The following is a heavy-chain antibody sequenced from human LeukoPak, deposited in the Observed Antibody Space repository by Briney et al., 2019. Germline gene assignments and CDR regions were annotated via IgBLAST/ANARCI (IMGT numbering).Heavy chain of an antibody. D-gene: IGHD6-13*01. CDR2: ISYDGSNK. CDR1: GFTFSSYG. Sequence: GRSLRLSCAASGFTFSSYGMHWVRQAPGKGLEWVAVISYDGSNKYYADSVKGRFTISRDISKNTLHLQMNSLRAEDTAVYYCAKVASIAAAGEFGSWGQGTLVTVSS. V-gene: IGHV3-30*18. J-gene: IGHJ4*02. CDR3: AKVASIAAAGEFGS.